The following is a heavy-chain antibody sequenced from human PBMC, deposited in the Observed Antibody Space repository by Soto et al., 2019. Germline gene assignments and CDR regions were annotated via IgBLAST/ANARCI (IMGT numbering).Heavy chain of an antibody. Sequence: PSETLSLTCAVYGGSFSGYYWSWIRQPPGKGLEWIGEINHSGSTNYNPSLKSRVTISVATSKNQFSLKLSSVTAADTAVYYCARRGYDFWSGYYISFDYWGQGTLVTVSS. CDR1: GGSFSGYY. J-gene: IGHJ4*02. D-gene: IGHD3-3*01. CDR2: INHSGST. CDR3: ARRGYDFWSGYYISFDY. V-gene: IGHV4-34*01.